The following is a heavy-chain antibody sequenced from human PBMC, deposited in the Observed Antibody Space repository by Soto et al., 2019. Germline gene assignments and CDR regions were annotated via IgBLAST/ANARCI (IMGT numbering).Heavy chain of an antibody. V-gene: IGHV4-39*01. CDR1: GGSVSSGNYF. D-gene: IGHD1-1*01. CDR2: IYYNGDT. Sequence: QLQLQESGPGLVKPAETLSLKCAVSGGSVSSGNYFWGWIRQPPGKGLEWIGNIYYNGDTYSSPSLRSRVALSVDTAQSQFSLRLTPVTAADTAVSYCAGRLIDNWNQVNACDFWCQGTLVTVSS. J-gene: IGHJ3*01. CDR3: AGRLIDNWNQVNACDF.